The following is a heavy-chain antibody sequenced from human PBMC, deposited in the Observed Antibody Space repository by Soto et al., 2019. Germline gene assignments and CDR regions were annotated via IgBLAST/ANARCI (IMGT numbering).Heavy chain of an antibody. CDR1: GGSISSGGYY. V-gene: IGHV4-31*03. CDR2: IYYSGST. D-gene: IGHD2-21*01. J-gene: IGHJ6*02. CDR3: AASCVGCGGFNYYGMDV. Sequence: QVQLQESGPGLVKPSQTLSLTCTVSGGSISSGGYYWSWIRQHPGKGLEWIGYIYYSGSTYYNPSPKRRVTISVDTSKNQFSLKLSSVTAADTAVYYCAASCVGCGGFNYYGMDVWGQGTTVTVSS.